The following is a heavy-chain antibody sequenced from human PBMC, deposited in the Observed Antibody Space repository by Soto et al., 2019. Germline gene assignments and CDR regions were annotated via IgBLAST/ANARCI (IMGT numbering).Heavy chain of an antibody. D-gene: IGHD3-10*01. CDR1: GGSFSGYY. CDR2: INHSGST. Sequence: SETLSLTCAVYGGSFSGYYWSWIRQPPGKGLEWIGEINHSGSTNYNPSLKSRVTISVDTSKNQFSLKLSSVTAADTAVYYCARGRYYYGSGSGYGMDVWGQGTTVT. CDR3: ARGRYYYGSGSGYGMDV. J-gene: IGHJ6*02. V-gene: IGHV4-34*01.